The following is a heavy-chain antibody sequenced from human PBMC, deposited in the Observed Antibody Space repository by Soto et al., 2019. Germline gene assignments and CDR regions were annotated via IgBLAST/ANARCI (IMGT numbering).Heavy chain of an antibody. J-gene: IGHJ4*02. Sequence: EVQLVESGGGLVKPGGSLRLSCAASGFTFTDYTMNWVRQAPGKGLEWVSSISVGDAYRYYADSVRGRFTVSRDNAENTLYLHMNSLRAEDTAVYYCATSPEGTSGMREWGQGALVTVSS. CDR2: ISVGDAYR. V-gene: IGHV3-21*01. D-gene: IGHD1-7*01. CDR1: GFTFTDYT. CDR3: ATSPEGTSGMRE.